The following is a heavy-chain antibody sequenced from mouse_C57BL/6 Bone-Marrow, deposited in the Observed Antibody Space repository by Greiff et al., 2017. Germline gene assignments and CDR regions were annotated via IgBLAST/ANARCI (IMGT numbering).Heavy chain of an antibody. J-gene: IGHJ1*03. CDR2: ISYDGSN. Sequence: EVKLQESGPGLVKPSQSLSLTCSVTGYSITSGYYWNWIRQFPGNKLEWMGYISYDGSNNYNPSLKNRISITRDTSKNQFFLKLNSVTTEDTATYYCARDRVVTTVVSDWYFDVWGTGTTVTVAS. CDR1: GYSITSGYY. V-gene: IGHV3-6*01. CDR3: ARDRVVTTVVSDWYFDV. D-gene: IGHD1-1*01.